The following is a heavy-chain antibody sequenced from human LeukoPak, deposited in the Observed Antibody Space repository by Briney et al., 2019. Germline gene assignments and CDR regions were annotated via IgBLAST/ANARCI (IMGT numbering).Heavy chain of an antibody. Sequence: GGSLRLSCAASGFTFSSYGMNWVRQAPGKGLEWVSSIISTGTTIYYADSVKGRFTISRDNAKNSLFLQMNSLRDEDTAVYYCARSASSDYWGQGTLVTVSS. D-gene: IGHD1-26*01. CDR2: IISTGTTI. CDR1: GFTFSSYG. J-gene: IGHJ4*02. V-gene: IGHV3-48*02. CDR3: ARSASSDY.